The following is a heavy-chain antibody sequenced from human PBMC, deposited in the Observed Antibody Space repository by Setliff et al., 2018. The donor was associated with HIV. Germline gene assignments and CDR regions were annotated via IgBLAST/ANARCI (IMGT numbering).Heavy chain of an antibody. CDR3: ARGRDKYGPIDY. Sequence: SETLSLTCTVSGGSISSSSYYWGWIRQPPGKGLEWIGSLYYSGTTYYNPSLKSRLTISVDTSRSQFSLKLSSVTAADTAVYYCARGRDKYGPIDYWGQGTLVTVSS. D-gene: IGHD3-10*01. CDR2: LYYSGTT. V-gene: IGHV4-39*07. J-gene: IGHJ4*02. CDR1: GGSISSSSYY.